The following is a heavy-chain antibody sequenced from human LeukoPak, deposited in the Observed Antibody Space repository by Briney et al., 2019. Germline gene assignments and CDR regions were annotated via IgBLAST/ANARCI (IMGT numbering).Heavy chain of an antibody. CDR1: GHTFTSYG. J-gene: IGHJ4*02. CDR3: AREASLTADY. CDR2: ISPYNGNT. Sequence: ASVKVSCKASGHTFTSYGITWVRQAPGQGLEWMGWISPYNGNTNYAPKFRGRVTMTTDTSTTTAYLELRSLKSDDTAVYYCAREASLTADYWGQGTLVTVSS. V-gene: IGHV1-18*01.